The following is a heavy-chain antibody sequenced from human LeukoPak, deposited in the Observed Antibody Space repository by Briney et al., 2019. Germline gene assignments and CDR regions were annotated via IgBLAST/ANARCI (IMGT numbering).Heavy chain of an antibody. V-gene: IGHV3-9*03. CDR3: AKSSGWYHAYDY. CDR2: ISWNSGSI. J-gene: IGHJ4*02. Sequence: ALRLSCAASGFTFDDYAVHWVRQAPGKGLEWVSGISWNSGSIGYADSVKGRFTISRDNAKNSLYLQMNSLRAEDMALYYCAKSSGWYHAYDYWGQGTLVTVSS. D-gene: IGHD6-19*01. CDR1: GFTFDDYA.